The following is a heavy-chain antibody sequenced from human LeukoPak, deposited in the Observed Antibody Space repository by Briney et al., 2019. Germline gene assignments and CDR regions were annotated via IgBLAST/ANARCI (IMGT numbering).Heavy chain of an antibody. J-gene: IGHJ6*02. CDR1: GGSISSGSYY. CDR2: IYTSGST. D-gene: IGHD3-10*01. Sequence: SQTLCLTCTVSGGSISSGSYYWSWIRQPAGKGLEWIGRIYTSGSTNYNPSLKSRVTISVDTSKNQFSLKLSSVTAADTAVYYCARTWLGYYGMDVWGQGTTVTVSS. CDR3: ARTWLGYYGMDV. V-gene: IGHV4-61*02.